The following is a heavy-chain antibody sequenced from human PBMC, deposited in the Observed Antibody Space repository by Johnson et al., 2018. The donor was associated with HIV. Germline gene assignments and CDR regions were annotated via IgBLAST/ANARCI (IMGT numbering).Heavy chain of an antibody. CDR3: ARELGYSSSNDAFNI. CDR2: ISYDGSNK. J-gene: IGHJ3*02. V-gene: IGHV3-30*04. CDR1: GFTFSSYA. Sequence: QMLLVESGGGVVQPGRSPRLSCAASGFTFSSYAMHWVRQAPGKGLEWVAVISYDGSNKYYADSVKGRFTISRDNSKNTLYLQMNSLGAEDTAVYYCARELGYSSSNDAFNIWGQGTMVTVSS. D-gene: IGHD6-13*01.